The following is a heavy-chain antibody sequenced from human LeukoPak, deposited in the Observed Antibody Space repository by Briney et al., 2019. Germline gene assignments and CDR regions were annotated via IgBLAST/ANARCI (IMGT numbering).Heavy chain of an antibody. CDR3: ARDPYGDYGYYYGMDV. CDR1: GFTFSSYA. Sequence: GGSLRLSCAASGFTFSSYAISWVRQAPGQGLEWMGGIIPIFGTANYAQKFQGRVTITADESTSTAYMELSSLRSEDTAVYYCARDPYGDYGYYYGMDVWGQGTTVTVSS. CDR2: IIPIFGTA. V-gene: IGHV1-69*01. D-gene: IGHD4-17*01. J-gene: IGHJ6*02.